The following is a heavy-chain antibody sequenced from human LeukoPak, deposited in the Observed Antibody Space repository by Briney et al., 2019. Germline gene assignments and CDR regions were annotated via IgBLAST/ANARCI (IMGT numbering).Heavy chain of an antibody. CDR2: ISSSSSYI. D-gene: IGHD6-19*01. Sequence: GGSLRLSCAASGFTFSSYSMNWVRQAPGKGLEWVSSISSSSSYIYYADSVKGRFTISRDNAKNSLYLQMNSLRAEDTAVYYCAKDGPWAVAGEFDYWGQGTLVTVSS. CDR3: AKDGPWAVAGEFDY. V-gene: IGHV3-21*04. CDR1: GFTFSSYS. J-gene: IGHJ4*02.